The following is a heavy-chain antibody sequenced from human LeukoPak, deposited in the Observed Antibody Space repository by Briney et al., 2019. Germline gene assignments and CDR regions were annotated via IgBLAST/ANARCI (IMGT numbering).Heavy chain of an antibody. Sequence: SVKVSCKASGLTFTSSAVQWVRQARGQRLEWIGWIVVGSGNTNYAQKFQERVTITGDMSTSTAYMELSSLRSEDTAVYYCAADSGYYDSSGYYYFDYWGQGTLVTVSS. CDR3: AADSGYYDSSGYYYFDY. CDR1: GLTFTSSA. V-gene: IGHV1-58*01. CDR2: IVVGSGNT. J-gene: IGHJ4*02. D-gene: IGHD3-22*01.